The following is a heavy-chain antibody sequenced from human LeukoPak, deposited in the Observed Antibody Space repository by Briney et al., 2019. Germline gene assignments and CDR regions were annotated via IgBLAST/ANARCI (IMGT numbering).Heavy chain of an antibody. CDR3: ATRGYCSGTSCYAPQP. CDR2: ITGTGGST. V-gene: IGHV3-23*01. CDR1: GFTFSSYA. J-gene: IGHJ5*02. Sequence: GGSLRLSCAPSGFTFSSYAMSWVRPAPGKGLEWVSAITGTGGSTYYADSVKGRFTISRDNSKNTLYLQMNSLRAEDTAVYYCATRGYCSGTSCYAPQPWGQGTLVTVSS. D-gene: IGHD2-2*01.